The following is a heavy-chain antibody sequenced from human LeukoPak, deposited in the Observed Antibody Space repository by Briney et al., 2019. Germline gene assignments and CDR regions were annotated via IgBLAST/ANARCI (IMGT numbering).Heavy chain of an antibody. V-gene: IGHV1-2*02. CDR1: GYFFTGYH. CDR2: INTDNGDT. Sequence: ASVKVSCKASGYFFTGYHVHWVRQAPGQGLEWMGRINTDNGDTNSAQKFQGRITMARDTSISTAYMELTWLTSDDTAVYYCAGLGSIMQERIDPWGQGTPVTVSS. J-gene: IGHJ5*02. CDR3: AGLGSIMQERIDP. D-gene: IGHD3-16*01.